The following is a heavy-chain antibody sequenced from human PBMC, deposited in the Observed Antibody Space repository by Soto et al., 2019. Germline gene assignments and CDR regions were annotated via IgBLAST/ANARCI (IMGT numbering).Heavy chain of an antibody. Sequence: SETLSLTCTVSGGSVSSGSYYWSWIRQPPGKGLEWIGYIYYSGSANYNPSLKSRVSVSVDTSKNQFSLKLSSVTAADTAVNYCARARYSSSSRVIDYWGQGTLVTVSS. V-gene: IGHV4-61*01. J-gene: IGHJ4*02. CDR3: ARARYSSSSRVIDY. CDR1: GGSVSSGSYY. CDR2: IYYSGSA. D-gene: IGHD6-6*01.